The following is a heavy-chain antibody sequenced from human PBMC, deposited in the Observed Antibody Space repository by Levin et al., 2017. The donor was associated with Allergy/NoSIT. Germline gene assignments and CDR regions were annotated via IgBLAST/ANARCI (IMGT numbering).Heavy chain of an antibody. D-gene: IGHD6-13*01. V-gene: IGHV3-30*18. CDR1: GFTFSSYG. CDR2: ISYDGSNK. J-gene: IGHJ4*02. Sequence: PGGSLRLSCAASGFTFSSYGMHWVRQAPGKGLEWVAVISYDGSNKYYADSVKGRFTISRDNSKNTLYLQMNSLRAEDTAVYYCAKDRRLYSSSWGGLDYWGQGTLVTVSS. CDR3: AKDRRLYSSSWGGLDY.